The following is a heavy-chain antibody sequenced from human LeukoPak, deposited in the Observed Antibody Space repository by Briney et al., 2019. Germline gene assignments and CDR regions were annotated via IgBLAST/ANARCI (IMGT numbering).Heavy chain of an antibody. Sequence: GGSLRLSCAASGFTFSDYYMSWIRQAPGKGLEWVSYISSSGSTIYYADSVKGRFTISRDNAKNSLYLQMNSLRAEDTAVYYCAREGITMVRGSYTYYYYMDVWGKGTTVTISS. J-gene: IGHJ6*03. CDR2: ISSSGSTI. CDR3: AREGITMVRGSYTYYYYMDV. D-gene: IGHD3-10*01. CDR1: GFTFSDYY. V-gene: IGHV3-11*04.